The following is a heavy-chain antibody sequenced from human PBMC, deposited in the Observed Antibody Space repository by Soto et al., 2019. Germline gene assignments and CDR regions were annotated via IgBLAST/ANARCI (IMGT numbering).Heavy chain of an antibody. Sequence: QITLKESGPTLVKPTQTLTLTCTFSGFSLSTSGVGVGWIRQPPGKALEWLALIYWDDDKRYSPSLRSRLTITKDTSKNQVVLTMTTMDPVDTAAYYCAHSPWTGTQAYFDYWGQGTLVTVSS. J-gene: IGHJ4*02. CDR2: IYWDDDK. D-gene: IGHD3-3*01. CDR1: GFSLSTSGVG. V-gene: IGHV2-5*02. CDR3: AHSPWTGTQAYFDY.